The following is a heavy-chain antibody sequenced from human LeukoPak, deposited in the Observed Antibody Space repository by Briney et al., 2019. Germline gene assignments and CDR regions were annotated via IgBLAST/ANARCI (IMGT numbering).Heavy chain of an antibody. J-gene: IGHJ4*02. V-gene: IGHV4-31*03. CDR1: GGSISSGGYY. Sequence: SETLSLTCTVSGGSISSGGYYWSWIRQHPGKGLEWIGYIYYSGSTYYNPSLKSRVTISVDTSKNRFSLKLSSVTAADTAVYYCARVGCSGGSCYFDYWGQGTLVTVSS. CDR3: ARVGCSGGSCYFDY. D-gene: IGHD2-15*01. CDR2: IYYSGST.